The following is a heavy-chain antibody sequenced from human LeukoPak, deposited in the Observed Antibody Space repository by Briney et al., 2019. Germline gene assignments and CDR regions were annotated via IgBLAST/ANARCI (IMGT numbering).Heavy chain of an antibody. CDR3: ARGRQNLDWFLSRGGMDV. V-gene: IGHV4-59*08. Sequence: SETLSLTCTVSGGSISSYYWSWIRQPPGKGLEWLGYIYYSGSTNYNPSLKSRVTISVDTSKNQFSLKLSSVTAADTAVYYCARGRQNLDWFLSRGGMDVWGQGTTVTVSS. CDR1: GGSISSYY. D-gene: IGHD3-9*01. CDR2: IYYSGST. J-gene: IGHJ6*02.